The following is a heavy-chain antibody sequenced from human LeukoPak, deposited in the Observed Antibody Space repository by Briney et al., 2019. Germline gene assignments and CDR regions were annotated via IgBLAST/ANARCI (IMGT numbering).Heavy chain of an antibody. V-gene: IGHV3-23*01. J-gene: IGHJ4*02. CDR1: GFTFSSYA. Sequence: GGSLRLSCAASGFTFSSYAMTWVRQAPGKGLDWVSVISGSGDTTYYADSVKGRFTISRDNSKNTLYLQMNSLRAEDTAVYYCARGGLLRYFDWLPTPPDYWGQGTLVTVSS. CDR3: ARGGLLRYFDWLPTPPDY. D-gene: IGHD3-9*01. CDR2: ISGSGDTT.